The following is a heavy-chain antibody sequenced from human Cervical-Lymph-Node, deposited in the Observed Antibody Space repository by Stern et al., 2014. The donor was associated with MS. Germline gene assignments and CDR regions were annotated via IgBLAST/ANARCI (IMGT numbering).Heavy chain of an antibody. V-gene: IGHV2-5*02. D-gene: IGHD5-24*01. J-gene: IGHJ4*02. CDR1: GFSLSADLVG. CDR2: IYWDDDK. Sequence: QVTLRESGPTLVKPTQTLTLTCTFSGFSLSADLVGVAWIRQPPGMALEWLAIIYWDDDKRYSPSLKTRLTITKDTSKTQVILTMTNMDPVDTATYCCAHHGMANYTFDYWGQGTLVTVSS. CDR3: AHHGMANYTFDY.